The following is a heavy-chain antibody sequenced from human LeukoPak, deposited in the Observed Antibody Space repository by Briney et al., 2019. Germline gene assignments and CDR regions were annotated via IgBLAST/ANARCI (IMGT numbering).Heavy chain of an antibody. Sequence: PGGSLRLSCAASGFTFSSYGMHWVRQAPGKGLEWVAFIRYDGSNKYYADSVKGRFTISRDNSKNTLYLQMNSLRAEDTAVYYCAKDPPKVGATDYYYYYYYMDVWGQGTLVTVSS. V-gene: IGHV3-30*02. D-gene: IGHD1-26*01. CDR1: GFTFSSYG. J-gene: IGHJ6*03. CDR2: IRYDGSNK. CDR3: AKDPPKVGATDYYYYYYYMDV.